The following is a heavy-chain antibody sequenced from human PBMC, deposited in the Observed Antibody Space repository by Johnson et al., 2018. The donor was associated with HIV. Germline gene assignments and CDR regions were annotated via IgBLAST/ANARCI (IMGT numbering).Heavy chain of an antibody. V-gene: IGHV3-74*02. CDR2: INSDGSST. D-gene: IGHD6-19*01. CDR3: ARGGYRSGWFHDAFDI. CDR1: GFTFSSYW. Sequence: VQLVESGGGLVQSGGSLRLSCAASGFTFSSYWMHWVRQGPGKGLVWVSRINSDGSSTRYADSVKGRFTISRDNSKNTLYLQMNSLRPQATAVYYCARGGYRSGWFHDAFDIWGQGTMVTVSS. J-gene: IGHJ3*02.